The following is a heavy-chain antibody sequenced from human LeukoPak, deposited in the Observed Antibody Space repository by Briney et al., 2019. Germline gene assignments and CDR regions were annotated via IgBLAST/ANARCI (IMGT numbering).Heavy chain of an antibody. CDR1: GFTFSGFA. J-gene: IGHJ4*02. Sequence: GGSLRLSCAASGFTFSGFAMSWIRQAPGKGLEWVSSISSSSSYIYYADSMKGRFSISRDNAKNSLYLQMNSLRAEDTAVYYCARGLTTVDYWGQGTLVTVSS. V-gene: IGHV3-21*01. CDR3: ARGLTTVDY. D-gene: IGHD4-11*01. CDR2: ISSSSSYI.